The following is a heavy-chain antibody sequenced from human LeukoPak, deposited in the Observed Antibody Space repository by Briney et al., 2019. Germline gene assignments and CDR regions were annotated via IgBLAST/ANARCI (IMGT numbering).Heavy chain of an antibody. D-gene: IGHD3/OR15-3a*01. CDR2: ISSSGSSI. CDR3: TLRNAYDFVNY. V-gene: IGHV3-11*04. CDR1: GFTFSDYY. Sequence: GGSLRLSCAASGFTFSDYYMNWIRQAPRKGLEWVSYISSSGSSIYYADSVKGRFTISRDNAKKSVYLQMNSLRAEDTAVYYCTLRNAYDFVNYWGQGTLVTVSS. J-gene: IGHJ4*02.